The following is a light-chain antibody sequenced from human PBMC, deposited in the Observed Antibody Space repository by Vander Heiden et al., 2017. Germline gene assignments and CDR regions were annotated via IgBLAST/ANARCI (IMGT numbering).Light chain of an antibody. Sequence: SSELTQDPAGSVALGQTVRITCQGDSLRSYYASWYQQKPGQAPVLVIYGKNNRPSGIPDRFSGSSSGNTASLTITGAQAEDEADYYCNSRDSSCNHLVVFGGGTKLTVL. J-gene: IGLJ2*01. CDR1: SLRSYY. CDR2: GKN. V-gene: IGLV3-19*01. CDR3: NSRDSSCNHLVV.